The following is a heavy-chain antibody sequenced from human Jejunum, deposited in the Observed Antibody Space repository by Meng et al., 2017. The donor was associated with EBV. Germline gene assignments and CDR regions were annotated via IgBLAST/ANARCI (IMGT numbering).Heavy chain of an antibody. CDR1: GGSISTYNPH. CDR2: IYVGGNT. V-gene: IGHV4-39*05. J-gene: IGHJ5*02. CDR3: AKSKMGATKWFDP. D-gene: IGHD1-26*01. Sequence: QIQEPGPEPVKPSETPTLMFIVSGGSISTYNPHWGWIRQFPGNRLEFIGTIYVGGNTYSNPSLQSRVTISGDTSKNQFSLNLRSVTAADTAVYYCAKSKMGATKWFDPWGQGTLVTVSS.